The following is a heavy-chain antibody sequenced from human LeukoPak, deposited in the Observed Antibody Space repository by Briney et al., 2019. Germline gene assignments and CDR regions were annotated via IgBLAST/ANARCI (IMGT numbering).Heavy chain of an antibody. CDR3: ARGGVYIDAFDI. D-gene: IGHD2-8*01. CDR1: GGSFSGYY. V-gene: IGHV4-34*01. J-gene: IGHJ3*02. CDR2: INHSGST. Sequence: SETLSLTCAVYGGSFSGYYSSWICEPPGKGLEWMGEINHSGSTNYTPSLQSRVTISADTSKNQLSLKLRSVTAADTGVYYCARGGVYIDAFDIWGQGTMVTVSS.